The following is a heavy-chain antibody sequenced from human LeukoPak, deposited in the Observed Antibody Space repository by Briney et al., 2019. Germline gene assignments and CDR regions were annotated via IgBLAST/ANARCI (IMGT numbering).Heavy chain of an antibody. V-gene: IGHV3-23*01. J-gene: IGHJ4*02. D-gene: IGHD1-14*01. CDR1: GLTFSNYA. CDR2: IDQSGGYI. CDR3: AKDYRGSGEVGETGPLDY. Sequence: GGSLRLSCTASGLTFSNYAMSWVRQAPAKGLEWVAGIDQSGGYIHYADSVKGRFTISRDNSKNTLHLQMSSLRAEDTAVYYCAKDYRGSGEVGETGPLDYWGQETLVTVSS.